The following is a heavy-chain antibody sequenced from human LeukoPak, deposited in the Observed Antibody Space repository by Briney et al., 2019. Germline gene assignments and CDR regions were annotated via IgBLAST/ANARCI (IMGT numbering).Heavy chain of an antibody. CDR1: GFTFSSYS. V-gene: IGHV3-21*01. CDR3: ARGIAAAGTPGY. D-gene: IGHD6-13*01. Sequence: PGGSLRLSCAASGFTFSSYSMNWVRQAPGKGLECVSSISSSRSYIYYADSVKGRFTISRDNAKNSLYLQMNSLGAEDTAVYYCARGIAAAGTPGYWGQGTLVTVSS. J-gene: IGHJ4*02. CDR2: ISSSRSYI.